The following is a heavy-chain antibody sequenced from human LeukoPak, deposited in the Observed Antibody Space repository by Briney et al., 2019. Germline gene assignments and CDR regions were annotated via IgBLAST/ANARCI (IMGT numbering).Heavy chain of an antibody. CDR2: IKHDGSES. Sequence: GGSLRLSCAASGFTFGSYWMSWVRQTPEKGLEWVANIKHDGSESYYVDSVKGRFTISRDNAKKSLYLQMHNLRPEDTALYYCTRESTHTIYPGTFDSWGQGTVVTVSS. CDR1: GFTFGSYW. J-gene: IGHJ4*02. CDR3: TRESTHTIYPGTFDS. D-gene: IGHD3-10*01. V-gene: IGHV3-7*01.